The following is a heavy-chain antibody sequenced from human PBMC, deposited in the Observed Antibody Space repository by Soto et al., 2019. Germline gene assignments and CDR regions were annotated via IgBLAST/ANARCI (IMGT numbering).Heavy chain of an antibody. D-gene: IGHD6-13*01. CDR2: ISSSSSTI. CDR3: ARDRAAAHYGLDV. V-gene: IGHV3-48*02. J-gene: IGHJ6*02. CDR1: GFTFSSYS. Sequence: GGSLRLSCAASGFTFSSYSMNWVRQAPGKGLEWVSYISSSSSTIYYVDSVKGRFTISRDDAKNSLYLQMISLRDEDTAVYYYARDRAAAHYGLDVWGQGTTVTVSS.